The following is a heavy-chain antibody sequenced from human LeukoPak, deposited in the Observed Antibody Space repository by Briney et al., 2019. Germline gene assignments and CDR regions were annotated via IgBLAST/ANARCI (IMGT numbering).Heavy chain of an antibody. CDR2: ISGSGGST. V-gene: IGHV3-23*01. D-gene: IGHD3-22*01. CDR1: GFTFSSYA. CDR3: AKQISYDSSGYYSHAFDI. Sequence: GGSLRLSRAASGFTFSSYAMSWVRQAPGKGLEWVSAISGSGGSTYYADSVKGRFTISRDNSKNTLYLQMNSLRAEDTAVYYCAKQISYDSSGYYSHAFDIWGQGTMVTVSS. J-gene: IGHJ3*02.